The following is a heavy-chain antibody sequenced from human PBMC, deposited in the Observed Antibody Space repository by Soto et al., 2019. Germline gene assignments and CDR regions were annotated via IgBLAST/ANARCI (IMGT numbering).Heavy chain of an antibody. CDR3: ARLRIATNNYKWFDP. J-gene: IGHJ5*02. V-gene: IGHV4-31*03. D-gene: IGHD2-21*01. Sequence: SETLSLTCSVSGAALNSVNYYWSWIRQVPGKGLEWIGHIYVTGAVDYNPSLRDRITISQDTSERQFSLNLRLVTAADTAVYYCARLRIATNNYKWFDPWGQGTLVTVS. CDR2: IYVTGAV. CDR1: GAALNSVNYY.